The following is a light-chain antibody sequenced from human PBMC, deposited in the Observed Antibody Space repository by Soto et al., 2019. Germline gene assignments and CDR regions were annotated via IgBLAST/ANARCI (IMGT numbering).Light chain of an antibody. Sequence: DIQMTQSPSTLSGSVGYRCTITFLASQSISSWLAWYQRKPGKAPRFLIYYASSLESGVPSRFSGSGSGTEYTLTISSLQPDDFATYYCQQYNNSPWTFGQGTKVDIK. J-gene: IGKJ1*01. V-gene: IGKV1-5*01. CDR1: QSISSW. CDR2: YAS. CDR3: QQYNNSPWT.